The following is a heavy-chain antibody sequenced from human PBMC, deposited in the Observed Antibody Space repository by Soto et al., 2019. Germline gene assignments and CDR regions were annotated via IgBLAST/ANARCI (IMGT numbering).Heavy chain of an antibody. CDR3: ARMASFGSLNWFDP. CDR1: GYTFTNND. V-gene: IGHV1-8*01. Sequence: ASVKVSCKASGYTFTNNDVTWVRQATGQGLEWMGWMNPGSGDTGYAQKFQGRVTMTRNISIATAYMELSSLRSDDTAIYYCARMASFGSLNWFDPWGQGTLVTVSS. J-gene: IGHJ5*02. D-gene: IGHD5-18*01. CDR2: MNPGSGDT.